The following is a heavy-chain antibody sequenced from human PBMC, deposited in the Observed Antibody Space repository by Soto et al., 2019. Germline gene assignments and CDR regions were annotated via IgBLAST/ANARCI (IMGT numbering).Heavy chain of an antibody. CDR2: ISDGGST. Sequence: SETLSLTCNVSGGSIYTYYWNWIRQSPGKGLEWIGYISDGGSTNYNPSLKSRVTISVDTSKKQVSLKLTSVTAADTAPYYCTKSGGGYVNSGYYGGDYDSWGRGTLVTVSS. CDR1: GGSIYTYY. V-gene: IGHV4-59*01. J-gene: IGHJ4*02. D-gene: IGHD3-22*01. CDR3: TKSGGGYVNSGYYGGDYDS.